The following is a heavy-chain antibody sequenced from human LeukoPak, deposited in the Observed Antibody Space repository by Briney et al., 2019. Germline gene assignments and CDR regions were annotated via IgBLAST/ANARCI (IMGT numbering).Heavy chain of an antibody. D-gene: IGHD6-19*01. CDR2: ICYSGST. J-gene: IGHJ4*02. CDR3: ASLVAGTWGTDY. Sequence: SETLSLTCTVSGGSISTYCWDWFRQPPGKGLEWIGHICYSGSTNYNPSLKSRVTISVDTSKNKFSLKLSSVTAADTAVYYCASLVAGTWGTDYWGQGTLVTVSS. CDR1: GGSISTYC. V-gene: IGHV4-59*01.